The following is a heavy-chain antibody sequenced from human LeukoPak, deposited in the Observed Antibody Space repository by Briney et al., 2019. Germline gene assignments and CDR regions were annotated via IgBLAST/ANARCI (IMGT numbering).Heavy chain of an antibody. CDR2: IYISDST. D-gene: IGHD3-16*01. J-gene: IGHJ4*02. Sequence: PSETLSLTCAVYGGSFSGYYWSWIRQPPGKGLEWIGRIYISDSTNYNPSLKSRVTISVDTSKNQFSLNLSSVTAADTAVYYCARGRLGDSFDYWGQGILVTVSS. V-gene: IGHV4-4*08. CDR3: ARGRLGDSFDY. CDR1: GGSFSGYY.